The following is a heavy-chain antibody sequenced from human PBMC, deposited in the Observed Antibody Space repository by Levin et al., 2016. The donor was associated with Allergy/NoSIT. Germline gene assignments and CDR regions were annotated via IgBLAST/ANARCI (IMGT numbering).Heavy chain of an antibody. CDR2: ISSGSSYI. CDR3: ARPRGAGRIYWYFDL. D-gene: IGHD6-6*01. J-gene: IGHJ2*01. Sequence: WIRQPPGKGLEWVSSISSGSSYIYYADSMKGRFTISRDNAKNSLYLQMNSLRAEDTAVYYCARPRGAGRIYWYFDLWGRGTLVTVSS. V-gene: IGHV3-21*01.